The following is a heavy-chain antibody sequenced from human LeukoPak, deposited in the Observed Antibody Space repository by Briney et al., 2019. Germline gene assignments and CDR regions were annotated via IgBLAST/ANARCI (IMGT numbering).Heavy chain of an antibody. J-gene: IGHJ4*02. Sequence: SQTLSLTCAVSGGSISSGGYSWSWIRQPPGKGLEWIGYIYHSGSTYYNPSLKSRVTISVDRSKNKFSLKLSSVTAADTAVYYCARVPYYDILTGRGGYFDYWGQGTLVTVSS. D-gene: IGHD3-9*01. V-gene: IGHV4-30-2*01. CDR3: ARVPYYDILTGRGGYFDY. CDR2: IYHSGST. CDR1: GGSISSGGYS.